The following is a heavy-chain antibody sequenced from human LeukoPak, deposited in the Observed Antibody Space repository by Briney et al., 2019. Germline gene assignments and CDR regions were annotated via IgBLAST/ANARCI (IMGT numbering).Heavy chain of an antibody. CDR2: IYYSGST. Sequence: SETLSLTCTVSGGSISSGDYYWSWIRQPPGKGLEWIGYIYYSGSTYYNPSLKSRVTISVDTSKNQFSLKLSSVTAADTAVYYCARVSGVVHVDYWGQGTLVTVSS. CDR1: GGSISSGDYY. V-gene: IGHV4-30-4*08. CDR3: ARVSGVVHVDY. J-gene: IGHJ4*02. D-gene: IGHD3-3*01.